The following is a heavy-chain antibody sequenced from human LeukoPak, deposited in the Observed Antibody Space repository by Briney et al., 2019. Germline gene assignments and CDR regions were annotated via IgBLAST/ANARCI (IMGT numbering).Heavy chain of an antibody. CDR2: INPNSGGT. CDR1: GYTFTGYY. J-gene: IGHJ4*02. CDR3: AKSRDDYKPVDY. V-gene: IGHV1-2*02. D-gene: IGHD5-24*01. Sequence: ASVKVSCKSSGYTFTGYYMHWVRQAPGEGLEWMGWINPNSGGTNYAQKFQGRVTMTRDTSISTAYMELSRLRSDDTAVYYCAKSRDDYKPVDYWGQGTLVTVSS.